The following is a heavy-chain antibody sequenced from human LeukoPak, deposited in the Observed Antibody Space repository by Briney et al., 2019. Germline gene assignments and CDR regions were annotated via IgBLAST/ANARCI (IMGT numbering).Heavy chain of an antibody. CDR3: ARGLRYGLSWLDP. CDR2: MDPDSDTT. CDR1: GYTFISYD. V-gene: IGHV1-8*01. J-gene: IGHJ5*02. Sequence: GASVKVSCKASGYTFISYDINWVRQATGQGLEWMGWMDPDSDTTAYAQKFQGRVTMTSDTSINTAYMELSSLRSEDTAVYYCARGLRYGLSWLDPWGQGTLVTVSS. D-gene: IGHD5-24*01.